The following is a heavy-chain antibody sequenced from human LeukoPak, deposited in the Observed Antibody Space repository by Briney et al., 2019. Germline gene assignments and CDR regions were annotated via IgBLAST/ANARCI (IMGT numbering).Heavy chain of an antibody. J-gene: IGHJ5*02. CDR3: AKVTYDYVWGSYET. D-gene: IGHD3-16*01. Sequence: GGSLRLSCAASGFTFTNYVMSWVRQSPGKGLEWVSASGSGDSTYYADSVEGRFIISRDNSKKMVYLQMNRLRAEDTAVYYCAKVTYDYVWGSYETWGQGTLVTVSS. V-gene: IGHV3-23*01. CDR2: SGSGDST. CDR1: GFTFTNYV.